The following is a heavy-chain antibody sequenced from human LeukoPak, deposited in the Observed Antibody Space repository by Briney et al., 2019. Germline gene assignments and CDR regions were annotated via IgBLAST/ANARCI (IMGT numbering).Heavy chain of an antibody. Sequence: PSETLSLTCTDSGGSISSYYWSWIRQPPGKGLEWIGYIYYSGSTNYNPSLKSRVTISVDTSKNQFSLKLSSVTAADTAVYYCARAIPYNWFDPWGQGTLVTVSS. CDR3: ARAIPYNWFDP. CDR1: GGSISSYY. D-gene: IGHD2-2*02. V-gene: IGHV4-59*01. J-gene: IGHJ5*02. CDR2: IYYSGST.